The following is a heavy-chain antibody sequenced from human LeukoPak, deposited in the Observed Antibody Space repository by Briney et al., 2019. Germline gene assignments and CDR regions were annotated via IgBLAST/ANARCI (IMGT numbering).Heavy chain of an antibody. CDR1: GGTFSSYA. J-gene: IGHJ4*02. CDR3: ARSPRPGLLWFGELDY. CDR2: IIPILGIA. D-gene: IGHD3-10*01. Sequence: GASVKVSCKASGGTFSSYAISWVRQAPGQGLEWMGRIIPILGIANYAQKFQGRVTITADKSTSTAYMELSSLRSEDTAVYYCARSPRPGLLWFGELDYWGQGTLVTVSS. V-gene: IGHV1-69*04.